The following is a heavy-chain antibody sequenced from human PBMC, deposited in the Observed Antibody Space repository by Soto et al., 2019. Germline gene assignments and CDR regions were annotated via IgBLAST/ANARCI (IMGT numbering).Heavy chain of an antibody. Sequence: QVQLVQSGAEVKKPGSSVKVSCKASGGTFSSSTITWVRQAPGEGIEWMGRLNPLVGVPDYTQKLKGRVTITADKSSSTVYMELTRLRSEDTAVYYCGRGGDYSDYDLDVWGQGTTVTVSS. CDR2: LNPLVGVP. CDR3: GRGGDYSDYDLDV. D-gene: IGHD4-4*01. J-gene: IGHJ6*03. V-gene: IGHV1-69*02. CDR1: GGTFSSST.